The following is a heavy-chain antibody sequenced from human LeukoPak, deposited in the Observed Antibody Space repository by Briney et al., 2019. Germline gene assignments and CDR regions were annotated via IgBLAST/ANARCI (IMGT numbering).Heavy chain of an antibody. CDR2: IKLDGSEK. V-gene: IGHV3-7*03. Sequence: GGSLRLSCAASGFTFSNYWMSWVRQAPGKGLEWVANIKLDGSEKNYVDSVKGRFTISRDNTKNSLYLQMNSLRAEDTAVFYCARDQYDTWSRRGNFDSWGQGTLVIVSS. CDR3: ARDQYDTWSRRGNFDS. D-gene: IGHD3-3*01. J-gene: IGHJ4*02. CDR1: GFTFSNYW.